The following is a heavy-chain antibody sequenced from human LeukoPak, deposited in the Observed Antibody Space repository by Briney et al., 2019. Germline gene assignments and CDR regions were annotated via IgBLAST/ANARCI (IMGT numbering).Heavy chain of an antibody. J-gene: IGHJ4*02. CDR2: IYSGGST. V-gene: IGHV3-66*01. CDR1: GFTVCSNY. D-gene: IGHD6-13*01. Sequence: PGGSLRLSCAASGFTVCSNYMSWVRQAPGKGLEWVSVIYSGGSTYYADSVKGRFTISGDNSKNTLYLQMNSLRAEDTAVYYCARGIVAAAGIFFDYWGQGTLVTVSS. CDR3: ARGIVAAAGIFFDY.